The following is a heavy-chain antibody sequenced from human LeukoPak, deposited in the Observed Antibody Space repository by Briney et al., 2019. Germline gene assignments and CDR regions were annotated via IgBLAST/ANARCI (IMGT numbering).Heavy chain of an antibody. CDR3: ARARGDIVVVPAAIWYDP. CDR2: IKPNNGGT. D-gene: IGHD2-2*01. V-gene: IGHV1-2*02. Sequence: ASVKVSCKASGYTFTGYYMHWVRQAPGQGLEWMGWIKPNNGGTNYAQKFQGRVTMTRDTSISTAYMELSRLRSDDTAVYYCARARGDIVVVPAAIWYDPWGQGTLVTVSS. CDR1: GYTFTGYY. J-gene: IGHJ5*02.